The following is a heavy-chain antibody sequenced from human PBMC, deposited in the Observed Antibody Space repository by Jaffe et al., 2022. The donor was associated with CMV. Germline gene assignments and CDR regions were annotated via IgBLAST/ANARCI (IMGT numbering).Heavy chain of an antibody. CDR2: INHSGST. CDR1: GGSFSGYY. J-gene: IGHJ5*02. CDR3: ARVFVRRYCSGGSCYDNWFDP. D-gene: IGHD2-15*01. Sequence: QVQLQQWGAGLLKPSETLSLTCAVYGGSFSGYYWSWIRQPPGKGLEWIGEINHSGSTNYNPSLKSRVTISVDTSKNQFSLKLSSVTAADTAVYYCARVFVRRYCSGGSCYDNWFDPWGQGTLVTVSS. V-gene: IGHV4-34*01.